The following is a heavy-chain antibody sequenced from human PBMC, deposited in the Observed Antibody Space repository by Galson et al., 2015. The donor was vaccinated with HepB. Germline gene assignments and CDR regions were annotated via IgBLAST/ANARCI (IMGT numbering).Heavy chain of an antibody. CDR2: ISYDGSNK. Sequence: SCKASGGTFSSYAMHWVRQAPGKGLEWVAVISYDGSNKYYADSVKGRFTISRDNSKNTLYLQMNSLRAEDTAVYYCARDRFRYYGSGMYYYYGMDVWGQGTTVTVSS. D-gene: IGHD3-10*01. J-gene: IGHJ6*02. V-gene: IGHV3-30*04. CDR3: ARDRFRYYGSGMYYYYGMDV. CDR1: GGTFSSYA.